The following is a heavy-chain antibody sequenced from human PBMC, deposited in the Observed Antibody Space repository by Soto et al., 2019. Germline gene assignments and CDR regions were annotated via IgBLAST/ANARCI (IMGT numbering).Heavy chain of an antibody. CDR1: GGSISRGGYY. CDR2: IDNSGST. CDR3: AREGDCTNGVCQGCDY. Sequence: QVQLQESGPGLVKPSQTLSLTCTVSGGSISRGGYYWSWIRQHPGTGLEWIGYIDNSGSTYYNPSLKSRATGAVDTSTNQFSRKLGSVTAADTAVYYCAREGDCTNGVCQGCDYWGQGTLGTVSS. J-gene: IGHJ4*02. D-gene: IGHD2-8*01. V-gene: IGHV4-31*03.